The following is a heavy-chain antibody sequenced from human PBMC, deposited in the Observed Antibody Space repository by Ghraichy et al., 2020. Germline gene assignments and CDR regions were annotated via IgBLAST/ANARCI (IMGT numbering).Heavy chain of an antibody. CDR1: GFTFRTYS. J-gene: IGHJ4*02. V-gene: IGHV3-64D*06. D-gene: IGHD3-22*01. Sequence: GGSLRLSCSVSGFTFRTYSMYWVRQAPGKGLEYVAAIGTVGLTTYYTDSVKGRFAISSDSSKITLFLQMSSLRPEDTAIYYCVRVVPRKQSWLGYSDYWGQG. CDR2: IGTVGLTT. CDR3: VRVVPRKQSWLGYSDY.